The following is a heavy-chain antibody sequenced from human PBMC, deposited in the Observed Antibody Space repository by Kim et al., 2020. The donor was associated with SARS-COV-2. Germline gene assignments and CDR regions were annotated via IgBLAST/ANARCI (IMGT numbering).Heavy chain of an antibody. CDR2: IDWDDDK. Sequence: SGPTLVNPTQTLTLTCTFSGFSLSSSGMCVSWIRQPPGKALEWLALIDWDDDKYYSISLKTRLTISKDTSKNQVVLTMTNMDPVDTATYYCARIRGYAYSNTWFGMDVWGQGTTVTVSS. CDR3: ARIRGYAYSNTWFGMDV. CDR1: GFSLSSSGMC. D-gene: IGHD6-13*01. J-gene: IGHJ6*02. V-gene: IGHV2-70*01.